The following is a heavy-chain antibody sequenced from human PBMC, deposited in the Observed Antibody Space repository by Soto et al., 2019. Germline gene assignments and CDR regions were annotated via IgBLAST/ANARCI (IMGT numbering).Heavy chain of an antibody. CDR2: ISAYNGNT. CDR3: ARVSRYDFSYWFDP. CDR1: GYTFTSYG. D-gene: IGHD3-3*01. J-gene: IGHJ5*02. V-gene: IGHV1-18*04. Sequence: ASVKVSCKASGYTFTSYGISWVRQAPGQGLEWMGWISAYNGNTNYAQKLQGRVTMTTDTSTSTAYMELRSLRSDDTAVYYCARVSRYDFSYWFDPWGQGTLVTAPQ.